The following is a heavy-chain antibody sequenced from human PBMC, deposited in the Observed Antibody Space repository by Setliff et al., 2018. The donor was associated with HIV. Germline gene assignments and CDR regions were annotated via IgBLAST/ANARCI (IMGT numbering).Heavy chain of an antibody. V-gene: IGHV4-38-2*01. CDR1: SYSISSGYY. CDR3: ARHSGVASPNWFDP. Sequence: ETLSLTCAVSSYSISSGYYWGWIRQPPGKGLEWIGNIYHSGSTYYNPPLQSRVTISVDTSKNQFSLKLSSVTAADTAVYYCARHSGVASPNWFDPWGQGTLVTVSS. CDR2: IYHSGST. D-gene: IGHD3-10*01. J-gene: IGHJ5*02.